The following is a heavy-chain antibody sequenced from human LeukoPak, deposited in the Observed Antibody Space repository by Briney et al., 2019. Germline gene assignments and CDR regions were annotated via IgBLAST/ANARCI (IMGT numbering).Heavy chain of an antibody. J-gene: IGHJ5*02. CDR2: VFYSGSA. CDR1: GGSFSGYY. Sequence: SETLSLTCAVYGGSFSGYYWAWIRQPPGKGLEWFGSVFYSGSAYYSPSLRSRVTISVDTSKNQFSLKLSSVTAADTAVYFCARQPRGGATVAGGQWFDPWGQGTLVTVSS. D-gene: IGHD3-16*01. V-gene: IGHV4-34*12. CDR3: ARQPRGGATVAGGQWFDP.